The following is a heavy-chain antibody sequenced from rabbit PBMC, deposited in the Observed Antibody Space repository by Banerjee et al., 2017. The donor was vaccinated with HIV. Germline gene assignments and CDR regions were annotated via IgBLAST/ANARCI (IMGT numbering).Heavy chain of an antibody. CDR1: GFSFSSSYY. CDR2: IYTGSGGST. D-gene: IGHD6-1*01. Sequence: QSLEESGGDLVKPGASLTLTCTASGFSFSSSYYMCWVRQAPGKGLEWIACIYTGSGGSTYYASWAKGRVTISKTSSTTVTLQMTSLTAADTATYFCARDGLYDGYASYAYAVHYGMDLWGQGTLVTVS. CDR3: ARDGLYDGYASYAYAVHYGMDL. J-gene: IGHJ6*01. V-gene: IGHV1S40*01.